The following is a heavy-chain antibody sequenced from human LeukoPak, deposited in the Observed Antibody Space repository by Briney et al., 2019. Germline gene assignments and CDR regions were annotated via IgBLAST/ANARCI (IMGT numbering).Heavy chain of an antibody. CDR2: ISYDGSNK. Sequence: GRPLRLSCAASGFTFSSYGMHWVRQAPGKGLEWVAVISYDGSNKYYADSVKGRFTISRDNSKNTLYLQMNSLRAEDTAVYYCAKDSGSSGWENYYYYGMDVWGQGTTVTVSS. V-gene: IGHV3-30*18. CDR3: AKDSGSSGWENYYYYGMDV. CDR1: GFTFSSYG. J-gene: IGHJ6*02. D-gene: IGHD6-19*01.